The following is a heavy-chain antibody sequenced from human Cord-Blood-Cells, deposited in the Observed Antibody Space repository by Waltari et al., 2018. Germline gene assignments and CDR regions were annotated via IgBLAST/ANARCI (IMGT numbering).Heavy chain of an antibody. V-gene: IGHV4-39*01. D-gene: IGHD6-6*01. J-gene: IGHJ5*02. CDR2: IYYSGST. Sequence: QLQLQESGPGLVKPSETLSLTCTVSGGSIRSSSYYWGWIRQPPGKGLEWIGSIYYSGSTYYNPSLKSQVTISVDTSKNQFSLKLSSVTAADTAVYYCARLTLLYSSSSWGQGTLVTVSS. CDR1: GGSIRSSSYY. CDR3: ARLTLLYSSSS.